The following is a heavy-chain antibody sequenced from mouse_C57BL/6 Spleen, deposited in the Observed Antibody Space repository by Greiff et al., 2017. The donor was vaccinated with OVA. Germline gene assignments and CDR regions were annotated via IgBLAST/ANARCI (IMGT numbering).Heavy chain of an antibody. Sequence: VQLKESGAELVRPGASVKLSCTASGFNIKDDYMHWVKQRPEQGLEWIGWIDPENGDTEYASKFQGKATITADTSSNTAYLQLSSLTSEDTAVYYCTKDGSSYGGFAYWGQGTLVTVSA. CDR2: IDPENGDT. D-gene: IGHD1-1*01. V-gene: IGHV14-4*01. J-gene: IGHJ3*01. CDR3: TKDGSSYGGFAY. CDR1: GFNIKDDY.